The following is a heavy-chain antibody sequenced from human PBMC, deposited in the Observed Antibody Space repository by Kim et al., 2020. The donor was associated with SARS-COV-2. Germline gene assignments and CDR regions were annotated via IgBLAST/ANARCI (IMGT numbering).Heavy chain of an antibody. V-gene: IGHV1-69*13. D-gene: IGHD3-9*01. J-gene: IGHJ5*02. CDR3: ASGGEASGYYSWFDP. Sequence: SVKVSCKASGGTFSSYAISWVRQAPGQGLEWMGGIIPIFGTANYAQKFQGRVTITADESTSTAYMELSSLRSEDTAVYYCASGGEASGYYSWFDPWGQGTLVTVSS. CDR1: GGTFSSYA. CDR2: IIPIFGTA.